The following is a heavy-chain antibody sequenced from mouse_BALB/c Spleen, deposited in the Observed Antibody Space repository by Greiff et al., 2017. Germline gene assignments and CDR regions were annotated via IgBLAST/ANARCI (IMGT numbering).Heavy chain of an antibody. CDR1: GFTFTDYY. V-gene: IGHV7-3*02. Sequence: EVNLVESGGGLVQPGGSLRLSCATSGFTFTDYYMSWVRQPPGKALEWLGFIRNKANGYTTEYSASVKGRFTISRDNSQSILYLQMNTLRAEDSATYYCARDETTWFAYWGQGTLVTVSA. CDR3: ARDETTWFAY. CDR2: IRNKANGYTT. J-gene: IGHJ3*01.